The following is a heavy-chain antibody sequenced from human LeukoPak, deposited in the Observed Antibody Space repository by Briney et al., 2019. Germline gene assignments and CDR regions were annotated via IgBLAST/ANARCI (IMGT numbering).Heavy chain of an antibody. J-gene: IGHJ5*02. CDR2: IYYTGST. Sequence: SETLSLTCTVSGGSISSGSYYWSWVRQPPGKGLEWIGYIYYTGSTDYNPSLKSRVTMSVDTSKNQFSLKLSSVTAADTAVYSCARGSVRGEFDPWGQGTLVTVSS. CDR1: GGSISSGSYY. D-gene: IGHD3-10*01. CDR3: ARGSVRGEFDP. V-gene: IGHV4-61*01.